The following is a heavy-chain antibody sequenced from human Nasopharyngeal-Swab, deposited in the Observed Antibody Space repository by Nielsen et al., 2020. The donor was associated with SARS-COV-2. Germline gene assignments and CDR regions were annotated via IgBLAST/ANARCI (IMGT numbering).Heavy chain of an antibody. CDR3: ARDGDYGGTYYYYYGMGV. V-gene: IGHV4-31*03. D-gene: IGHD4-23*01. Sequence: SETLSLTCTVSGGSISSGGYYWSWIRQHPGKGLEWVGYIYYSGSSYYNPSLKSRVTISVDTSKNQFSLKLSSVTAADTAVYYCARDGDYGGTYYYYYGMGVWGQGTTVTVS. J-gene: IGHJ6*02. CDR2: IYYSGSS. CDR1: GGSISSGGYY.